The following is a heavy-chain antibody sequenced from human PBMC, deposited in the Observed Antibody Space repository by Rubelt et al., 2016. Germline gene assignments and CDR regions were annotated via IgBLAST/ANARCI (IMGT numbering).Heavy chain of an antibody. CDR2: ISWNSGSI. CDR1: GFTFDDYA. J-gene: IGHJ4*02. Sequence: EVQLVESGGGLVQPGRSLRLSCAASGFTFDDYAMHWVRQAPGKGLEWVSGISWNSGSIGYADSVKGRFTISRDNAKNSLYLQMDSLRAEDTALYYCAKDDTDPGGTVNSINWGQGTLVTVSS. CDR3: AKDDTDPGGTVNSIN. D-gene: IGHD4-17*01. V-gene: IGHV3-9*01.